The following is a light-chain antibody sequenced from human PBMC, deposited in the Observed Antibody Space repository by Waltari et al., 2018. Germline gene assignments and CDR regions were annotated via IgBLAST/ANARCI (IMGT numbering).Light chain of an antibody. CDR2: WAS. V-gene: IGKV4-1*01. CDR3: QQYYSLPYT. Sequence: DIVMTQSPDSLAVALGERATINCKSSQSVLYSSNNKNYLAWYQQKAGQPPKLLIYWASTRESGVPDRFSGSGSGTDFTLTISSLQAEDVAVYYCQQYYSLPYTFGPGTRLEIK. J-gene: IGKJ2*01. CDR1: QSVLYSSNNKNY.